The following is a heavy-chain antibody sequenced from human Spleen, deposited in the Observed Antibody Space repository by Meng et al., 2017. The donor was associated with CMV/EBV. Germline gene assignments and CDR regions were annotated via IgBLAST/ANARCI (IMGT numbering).Heavy chain of an antibody. Sequence: GGSLRLSCAASGFTFSSYAMSWVRQAPGKGLEWVSTISGSGGSTYYADSVKGRFTISRDNFKNTLYLQMNSLRAEDTAVYYCAKDRPDYGDYRPDYWGQGTLVTVSS. CDR3: AKDRPDYGDYRPDY. CDR2: ISGSGGST. J-gene: IGHJ4*02. D-gene: IGHD4-17*01. V-gene: IGHV3-23*01. CDR1: GFTFSSYA.